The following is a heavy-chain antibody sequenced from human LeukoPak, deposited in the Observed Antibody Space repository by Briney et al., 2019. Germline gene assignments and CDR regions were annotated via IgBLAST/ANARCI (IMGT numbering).Heavy chain of an antibody. CDR3: ARAVGPFDY. J-gene: IGHJ4*02. D-gene: IGHD3-16*01. CDR2: IWPDGSYK. V-gene: IGHV3-33*01. CDR1: GFTFSTYG. Sequence: GGSLRLSCATSGFTFSTYGIHWVRQAPGKGLEWVAAIWPDGSYKYYADSVKGLFTISRDNSKNTVYLQMNTLRDEDTAVYYCARAVGPFDYWGQGTLVTVSS.